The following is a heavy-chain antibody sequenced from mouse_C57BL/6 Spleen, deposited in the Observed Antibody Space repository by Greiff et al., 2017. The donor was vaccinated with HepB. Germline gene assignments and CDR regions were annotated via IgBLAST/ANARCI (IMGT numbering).Heavy chain of an antibody. CDR1: GYTFTSYW. V-gene: IGHV1-69*01. D-gene: IGHD2-5*01. CDR2: IDPSDSYT. Sequence: VQLQQPGAELVMPGASVKLSCKASGYTFTSYWMHWVKQRPGQGLEWIGEIDPSDSYTNYNQKFKGKSTLTADKSSSTAYMQLSSLTSEDTAVYYCARGAYYSNSWFAYWGQGTLVTVSA. CDR3: ARGAYYSNSWFAY. J-gene: IGHJ3*01.